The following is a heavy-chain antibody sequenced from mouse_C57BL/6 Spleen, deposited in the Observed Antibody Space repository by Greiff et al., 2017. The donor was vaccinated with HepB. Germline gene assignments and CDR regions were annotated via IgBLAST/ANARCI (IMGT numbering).Heavy chain of an antibody. CDR1: GYSFPDYN. CDR3: ARSEGYYGSSYYAMDY. Sequence: EVKLQESGPELVKPGASVKISCKASGYSFPDYNMNWVKQSNGKSLEWIGVINPNYGTTSSNQKFKGKATLTVDQSSSTAYMQLNSLTSEDSAVYYCARSEGYYGSSYYAMDYWGQGTSVTVSS. D-gene: IGHD1-1*01. V-gene: IGHV1-39*01. CDR2: INPNYGTT. J-gene: IGHJ4*01.